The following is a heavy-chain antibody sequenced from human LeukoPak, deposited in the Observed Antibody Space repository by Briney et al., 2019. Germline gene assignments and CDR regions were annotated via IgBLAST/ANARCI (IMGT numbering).Heavy chain of an antibody. J-gene: IGHJ6*03. V-gene: IGHV4-34*01. CDR3: ARTTMVRGTYYMDV. CDR2: INHSGST. Sequence: SETLSLTCAVYGGSFSGYYWSWIRQPPGKGLEWIGEINHSGSTNYNPSLKSRVTISVDTSKNQFSLKLSSVTAADTAVYYCARTTMVRGTYYMDVWGKGTTVTLSS. CDR1: GGSFSGYY. D-gene: IGHD3-10*01.